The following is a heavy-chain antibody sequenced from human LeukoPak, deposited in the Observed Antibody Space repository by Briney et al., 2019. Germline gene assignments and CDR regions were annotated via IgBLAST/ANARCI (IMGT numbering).Heavy chain of an antibody. CDR2: ISGSGGST. V-gene: IGHV3-23*01. CDR3: AKVRDTRDWYKDAFDI. Sequence: GGSLRLSCAASGFTFSSYAMSWVRQAPGKGLEWVSAISGSGGSTYYADSVKGRFTVSRDNSKDTLYLQMSSLRAEDTAMYYCAKVRDTRDWYKDAFDIWGQGTRVTVSS. D-gene: IGHD6-19*01. CDR1: GFTFSSYA. J-gene: IGHJ3*02.